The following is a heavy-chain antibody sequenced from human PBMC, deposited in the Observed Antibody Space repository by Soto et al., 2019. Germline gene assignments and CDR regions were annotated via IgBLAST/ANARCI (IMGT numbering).Heavy chain of an antibody. CDR2: IYRDGNT. J-gene: IGHJ3*02. V-gene: IGHV3-53*01. CDR1: GFTVSRTY. Sequence: EVLLVESGGGLIQPGGSLRLSCAASGFTVSRTYMTWVRQAPGKGLEWVSVIYRDGNTSSADSVKGRVTISRDNSKNALSLQMSPLSAEDTAVYYCARGFAVTTGATDSFDIWGQWTMVTVSS. D-gene: IGHD4-17*01. CDR3: ARGFAVTTGATDSFDI.